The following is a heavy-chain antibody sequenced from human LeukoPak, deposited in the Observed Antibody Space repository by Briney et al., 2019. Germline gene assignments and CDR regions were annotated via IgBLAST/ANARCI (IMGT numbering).Heavy chain of an antibody. CDR1: GFIFRSYS. J-gene: IGHJ4*02. D-gene: IGHD4-23*01. Sequence: GGSLRLSCAASGFIFRSYSMNWVRQAPGKGLEWISYISSSSTTIYYADSVKGRFTISRDNAKNSLYLQMNSLRADDTAVYFCARDPRGNLDYWGQGTLVAVSS. CDR2: ISSSSTTI. V-gene: IGHV3-48*01. CDR3: ARDPRGNLDY.